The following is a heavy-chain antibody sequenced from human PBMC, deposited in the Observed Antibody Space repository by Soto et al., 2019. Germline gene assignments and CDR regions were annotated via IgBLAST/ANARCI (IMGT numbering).Heavy chain of an antibody. CDR3: ASLNSGYDWGGHFDY. J-gene: IGHJ4*02. CDR1: GGSISSSSYY. D-gene: IGHD5-12*01. CDR2: IYYSGST. V-gene: IGHV4-39*01. Sequence: LSLTCTVSGGSISSSSYYWGWIRQPPGKGLEWIGSIYYSGSTYYNPSLKSRVTISVDTSKNQFSLKLSSVTAADTAVYYCASLNSGYDWGGHFDYWGQGTLVTVSS.